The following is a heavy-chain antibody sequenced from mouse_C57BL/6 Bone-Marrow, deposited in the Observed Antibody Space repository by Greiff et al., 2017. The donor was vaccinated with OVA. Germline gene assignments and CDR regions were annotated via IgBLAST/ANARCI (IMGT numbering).Heavy chain of an antibody. V-gene: IGHV5-12*01. Sequence: EVQRVESGGGLVQPGGSLKLSCAASGFTFSDYYMYWVRQTPEKRLEWVAYISNGGGSTYYPDTVKGRFTISRDNAKNTLYLQMSRLKSEDTAMYYCARRYYGSSPAWFAYWGQGTLVTVSA. CDR2: ISNGGGST. D-gene: IGHD1-1*01. CDR3: ARRYYGSSPAWFAY. J-gene: IGHJ3*01. CDR1: GFTFSDYY.